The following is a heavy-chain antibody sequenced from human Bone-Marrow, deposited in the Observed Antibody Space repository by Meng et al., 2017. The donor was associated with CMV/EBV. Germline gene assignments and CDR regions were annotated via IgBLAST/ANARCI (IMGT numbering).Heavy chain of an antibody. V-gene: IGHV4-59*01. CDR3: ARDLAVAGTDGMDV. Sequence: SEILTLTCTVSGGSISSYYWSWIRQPPGKGLEWIGYIYYSGSTNYNPPLKSRVTISVDTSKNQFSLKLSSVTAADTAVYYCARDLAVAGTDGMDVWGQGTTVTVSS. J-gene: IGHJ6*02. D-gene: IGHD6-19*01. CDR2: IYYSGST. CDR1: GGSISSYY.